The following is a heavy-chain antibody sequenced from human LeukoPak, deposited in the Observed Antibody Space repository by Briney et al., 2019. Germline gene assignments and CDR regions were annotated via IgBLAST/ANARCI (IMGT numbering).Heavy chain of an antibody. CDR1: GYSFTSYW. CDR3: ATGYLGYCSSTSCYDAFDI. Sequence: GESLKISCKGSGYSFTSYWIGWVRQMPGKGLEWMGLIYPGDSDTRYSPSFQGRVTISADKSISTAYLQWSSLKASDTAMYYCATGYLGYCSSTSCYDAFDIWGQGTMVTVSS. V-gene: IGHV5-51*01. CDR2: IYPGDSDT. J-gene: IGHJ3*02. D-gene: IGHD2-2*01.